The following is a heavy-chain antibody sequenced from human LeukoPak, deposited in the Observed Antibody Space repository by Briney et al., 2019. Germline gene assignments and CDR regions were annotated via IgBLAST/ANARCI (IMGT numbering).Heavy chain of an antibody. CDR2: IIPILDIK. Sequence: GASVKVSCKASGDSFSGYALSWVRQAPGQGLEWMGRIIPILDIKTYAERFQDRVTITADEDTSTVYMELSSLRSEDTALYYCARDSRPYYTGSGSYYKIGRFDYWGQGTGVTVSS. V-gene: IGHV1-69*04. D-gene: IGHD3-10*01. J-gene: IGHJ4*02. CDR1: GDSFSGYA. CDR3: ARDSRPYYTGSGSYYKIGRFDY.